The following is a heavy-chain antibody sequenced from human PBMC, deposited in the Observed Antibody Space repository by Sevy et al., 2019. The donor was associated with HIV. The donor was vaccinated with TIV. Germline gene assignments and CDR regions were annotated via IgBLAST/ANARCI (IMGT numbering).Heavy chain of an antibody. CDR1: GYTFTNYG. CDR3: ARAHYNYFDT. Sequence: ASVKVSCKGSGYTFTNYGLIWVRQAPGNGLEYMGRINTNSGNPTFAPGFAGRFVFSLDTSVSTAFLQIDSLKAEDTALYYCARAHYNYFDTWGQGSLVTVSS. V-gene: IGHV7-4-1*01. D-gene: IGHD3-9*01. J-gene: IGHJ4*02. CDR2: INTNSGNP.